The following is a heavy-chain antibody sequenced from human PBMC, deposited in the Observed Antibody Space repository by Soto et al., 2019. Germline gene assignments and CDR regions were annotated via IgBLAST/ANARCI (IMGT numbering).Heavy chain of an antibody. CDR1: GDSITSGGYY. V-gene: IGHV4-31*03. Sequence: SENLSLTCTVSGDSITSGGYYWSWIRQHPGRGLEWIGYIYYSGSTHYNPSLKSRVTISVDTSKNQFSLKLSSVTAADTAVYYCARGGEYTYGNFDYWGQGTLVTVSS. CDR2: IYYSGST. D-gene: IGHD5-18*01. J-gene: IGHJ4*02. CDR3: ARGGEYTYGNFDY.